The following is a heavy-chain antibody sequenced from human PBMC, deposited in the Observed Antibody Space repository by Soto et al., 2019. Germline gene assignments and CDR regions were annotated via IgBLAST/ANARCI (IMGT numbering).Heavy chain of an antibody. J-gene: IGHJ4*02. Sequence: QVQLQESGPGLVKPSGTLSLTCAVSGDSMTNTNWWSWVRQPPGKGLEWIGEIYHSGSTNYNPSLKSRVTISIDKSKNQFSLDLSSVTAADTAVYYCAKRSLRRLRFVETHWGQGTLVTVSS. V-gene: IGHV4-4*02. CDR3: AKRSLRRLRFVETH. D-gene: IGHD3-3*01. CDR2: IYHSGST. CDR1: GDSMTNTNW.